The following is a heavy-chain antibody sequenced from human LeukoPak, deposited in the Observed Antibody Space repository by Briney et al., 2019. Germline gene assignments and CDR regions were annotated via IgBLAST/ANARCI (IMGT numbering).Heavy chain of an antibody. CDR1: GGSISSGSEY. CDR2: IYYSGST. CDR3: ASRPSRVAAAGSFDY. J-gene: IGHJ4*02. V-gene: IGHV4-39*01. Sequence: SETLSLTCSVSGGSISSGSEYGGWIRQPPGKGLEWIGHIYYSGSTYYTPSLESRVTISVDTSKNQFSLELSSVTAADTAVYYCASRPSRVAAAGSFDYWGQGALVTVSS. D-gene: IGHD6-13*01.